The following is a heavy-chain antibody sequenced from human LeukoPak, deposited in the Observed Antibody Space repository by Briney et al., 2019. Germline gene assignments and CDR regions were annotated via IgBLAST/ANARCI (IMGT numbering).Heavy chain of an antibody. V-gene: IGHV4-39*01. CDR1: GGSISSSSYY. D-gene: IGHD3-22*01. Sequence: PSETLSLTCTVSGGSISSSSYYWGWIRQPPGKGLEWIGSIYYSGSTYYNPSLKSRVTISVDTSNNQFSLKLSSVTAADTAVYYCASQYYYDSSDFSESWGQGTLVTASS. CDR3: ASQYYYDSSDFSES. J-gene: IGHJ5*02. CDR2: IYYSGST.